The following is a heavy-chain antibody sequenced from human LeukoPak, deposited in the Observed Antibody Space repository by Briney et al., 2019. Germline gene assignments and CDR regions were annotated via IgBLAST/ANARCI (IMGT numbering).Heavy chain of an antibody. V-gene: IGHV3-66*01. J-gene: IGHJ4*02. CDR3: ATCAPLRAFDS. CDR1: AFTVSSNY. CDR2: IYSGGST. Sequence: PGGSLRLSCAASAFTVSSNYMNWVRQAPGKGLEWVSFIYSGGSTYYADSVRGRFTISRDSSKNTLYLQMNSLRAEDTAVYFCATCAPLRAFDSCGQGTLGTVSS.